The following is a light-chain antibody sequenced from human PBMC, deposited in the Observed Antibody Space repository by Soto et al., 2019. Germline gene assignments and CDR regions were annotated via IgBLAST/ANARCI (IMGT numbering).Light chain of an antibody. V-gene: IGLV1-44*01. CDR1: NSNIGSHT. J-gene: IGLJ3*02. CDR2: NNN. Sequence: QSVLTQPPSASGTPGQRVTISCSGSNSNIGSHTVNWYQQFPGTAPKLLMHNNNQRPSGVPDRFSGSKSGTSASLAIIGLQSEDEADYYCSVWDDSLNGWVFGGGTKLTVL. CDR3: SVWDDSLNGWV.